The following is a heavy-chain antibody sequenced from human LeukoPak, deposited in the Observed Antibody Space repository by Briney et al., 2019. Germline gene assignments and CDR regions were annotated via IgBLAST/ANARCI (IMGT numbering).Heavy chain of an antibody. CDR1: GFTFDDYA. CDR2: ISGSGGST. J-gene: IGHJ4*02. D-gene: IGHD3-3*01. V-gene: IGHV3-23*01. Sequence: GGSLRLSCAASGFTFDDYAMHWARQAPGKGLEWVSAISGSGGSTYYADSVKGRFTISRDNSKNTLYLQMNSLRAEDTAVYYCAKKGRTIFGVVITDRGFDYWGQGTLVTVSS. CDR3: AKKGRTIFGVVITDRGFDY.